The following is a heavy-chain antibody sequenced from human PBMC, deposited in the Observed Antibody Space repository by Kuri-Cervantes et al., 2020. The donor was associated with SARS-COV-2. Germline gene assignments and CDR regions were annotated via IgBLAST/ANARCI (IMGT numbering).Heavy chain of an antibody. CDR1: GFTFRCSA. V-gene: IGHV3-73*01. CDR2: IRSKANSYAT. J-gene: IGHJ5*02. CDR3: ARVRSATKRECILRSGGSCYPGTVFDP. Sequence: GESLKISCAASGFTFRCSAMHWVRQASGKGLEWVGRIRSKANSYATAYAASVKGRFTISRDDSKNTAYLQMNSLKTEDTAVYYCARVRSATKRECILRSGGSCYPGTVFDPWGQGTLVTVSS. D-gene: IGHD2-15*01.